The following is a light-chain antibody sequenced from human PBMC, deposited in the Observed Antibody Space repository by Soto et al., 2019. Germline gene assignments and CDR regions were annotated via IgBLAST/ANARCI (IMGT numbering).Light chain of an antibody. CDR1: QSVVDNY. Sequence: EIVLTQSPGTLSLSPGERATLSCRASQSVVDNYLAWYQQKPGQAPRLLIYGASSRATGIPDRFSGSGSGTDFTLTISRLEPEDFAVYYCQQYGSSSWTFGQGTKVDIK. CDR2: GAS. V-gene: IGKV3-20*01. J-gene: IGKJ1*01. CDR3: QQYGSSSWT.